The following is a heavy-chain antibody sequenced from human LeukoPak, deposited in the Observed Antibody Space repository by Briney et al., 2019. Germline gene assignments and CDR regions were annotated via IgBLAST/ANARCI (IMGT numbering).Heavy chain of an antibody. J-gene: IGHJ4*02. Sequence: GGSLRLSCAASGFTFSSYSMNWVRQAPGKGLEWVSDIGGNGAGTYYADSVKGRFTIFRDNIKNTLYLQMNRKLTAVTAVDTCARRGYSRRSYYFDSWGQGTLVTVSS. V-gene: IGHV3-23*01. D-gene: IGHD1-26*01. CDR3: ARRGYSRRSYYFDS. CDR1: GFTFSSYS. CDR2: IGGNGAGT.